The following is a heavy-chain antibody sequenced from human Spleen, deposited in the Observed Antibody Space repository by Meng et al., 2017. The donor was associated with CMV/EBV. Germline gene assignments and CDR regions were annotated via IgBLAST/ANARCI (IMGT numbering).Heavy chain of an antibody. V-gene: IGHV4-34*01. CDR3: ARYDVVAAVGMGGYYYYGMDV. D-gene: IGHD6-13*01. Sequence: SETLSLTCAVYGGSFSGYHWSRIRQPPGKGLEWIGEINHRGSTNYNPSLKSKVTTSVDTSKNQCSLKRSSVTAADTAVYYCARYDVVAAVGMGGYYYYGMDVWGQGTTVTVSS. CDR2: INHRGST. CDR1: GGSFSGYH. J-gene: IGHJ6*02.